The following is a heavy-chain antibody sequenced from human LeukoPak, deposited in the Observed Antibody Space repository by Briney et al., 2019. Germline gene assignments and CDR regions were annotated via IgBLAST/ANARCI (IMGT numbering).Heavy chain of an antibody. V-gene: IGHV4-39*01. CDR3: ARVGATNYYHYYYMDV. J-gene: IGHJ6*03. CDR2: MYYSGST. D-gene: IGHD1-26*01. CDR1: GGSISSSNYY. Sequence: SETLSLTCAVSGGSISSSNYYWGWIRQPPGKGLEWIGSMYYSGSTYYNPPLKSRDTMSVDTSKNQFSLKLSSVTAADTAVYYCARVGATNYYHYYYMDVWGKGTTVTVSS.